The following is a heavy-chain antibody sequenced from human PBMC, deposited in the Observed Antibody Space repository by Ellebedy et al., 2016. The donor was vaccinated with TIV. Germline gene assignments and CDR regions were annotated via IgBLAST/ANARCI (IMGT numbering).Heavy chain of an antibody. J-gene: IGHJ4*02. CDR2: IRSKAYGGTT. CDR1: GFTFSDYY. CDR3: TKIGTTSGTYYFDY. V-gene: IGHV3-49*03. D-gene: IGHD4-11*01. Sequence: GGSLRLSXAASGFTFSDYYINWIRQAPGKGLQWVGFIRSKAYGGTTEYAASVKGRFTISRDDSKSIAYLQMNSLKTEDTAVYYCTKIGTTSGTYYFDYWGQGILVTVSS.